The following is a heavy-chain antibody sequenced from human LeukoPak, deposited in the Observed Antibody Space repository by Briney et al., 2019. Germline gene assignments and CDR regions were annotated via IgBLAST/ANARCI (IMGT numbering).Heavy chain of an antibody. CDR2: IYYSGST. Sequence: RTSETLSLTCTVSGGSISSSSYYWGWIRQPPGKGLEWIGSIYYSGSTYYNPSLKSRVTISVDTSKNQFSLKLSSVTAADTAVYYCARVVSYHYDSSGYYQHWYFDLWGRGTLVTVSS. J-gene: IGHJ2*01. D-gene: IGHD3-22*01. CDR3: ARVVSYHYDSSGYYQHWYFDL. CDR1: GGSISSSSYY. V-gene: IGHV4-39*01.